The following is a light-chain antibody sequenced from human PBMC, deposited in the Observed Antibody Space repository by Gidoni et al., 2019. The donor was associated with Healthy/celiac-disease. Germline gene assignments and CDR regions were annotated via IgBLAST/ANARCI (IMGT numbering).Light chain of an antibody. CDR1: SSNIGAGYD. J-gene: IGLJ1*01. Sequence: QSALTQPPSVSGAPGQRVTISCTGSSSNIGAGYDVHWYQQPPGTAPKLLIYGNNNRPSGVPDRFSGSKSGTSASLAITGLQAEDEADYYCQSYDSSLSGYVFGSGTKVTVL. V-gene: IGLV1-40*01. CDR2: GNN. CDR3: QSYDSSLSGYV.